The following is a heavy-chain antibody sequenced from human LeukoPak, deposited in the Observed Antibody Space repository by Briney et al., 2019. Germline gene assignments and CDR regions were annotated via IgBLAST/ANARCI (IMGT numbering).Heavy chain of an antibody. CDR1: GFTFSSYA. D-gene: IGHD1-26*01. CDR3: ARGPWVYWLDY. V-gene: IGHV3-53*01. Sequence: PGGSLRLSCAASGFTFSSYAMSWVRQAPGKGLEWVSVIYSGGSTYYADSVKGRFTISRDNSKNTLYLQMNSLRAEDTAVYYCARGPWVYWLDYWGQGTLVTVSS. J-gene: IGHJ4*02. CDR2: IYSGGST.